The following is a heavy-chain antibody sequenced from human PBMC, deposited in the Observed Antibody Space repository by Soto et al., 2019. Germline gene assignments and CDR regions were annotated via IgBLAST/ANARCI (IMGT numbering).Heavy chain of an antibody. V-gene: IGHV3-7*03. J-gene: IGHJ4*02. CDR1: GFAFSSFW. CDR3: ARESEDLTPNFDY. Sequence: GGSLRLSCAASGFAFSSFWMSWVRQAPGKGLEWVANINQDGSEKNSVDSVKGRFTLSRDNARNSLFLQMNSLRAEDTAVYYCARESEDLTPNFDYWGQGTLVTVSS. CDR2: INQDGSEK.